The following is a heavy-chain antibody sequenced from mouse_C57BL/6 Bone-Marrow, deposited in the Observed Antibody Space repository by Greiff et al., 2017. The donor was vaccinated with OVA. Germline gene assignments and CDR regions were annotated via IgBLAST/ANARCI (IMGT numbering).Heavy chain of an antibody. J-gene: IGHJ3*01. Sequence: VQLQQPGAELVKPGASVKLSCKASGYTFTSYWMQWVKQRPGQGLEWIGEIDPSDSYTNYNQKFKGKATLTVDTSSSTAYMQLSSLTSEDSAVYYCARSYYSRTWFAYWGQGTLVTVSA. CDR3: ARSYYSRTWFAY. V-gene: IGHV1-50*01. CDR1: GYTFTSYW. CDR2: IDPSDSYT. D-gene: IGHD2-5*01.